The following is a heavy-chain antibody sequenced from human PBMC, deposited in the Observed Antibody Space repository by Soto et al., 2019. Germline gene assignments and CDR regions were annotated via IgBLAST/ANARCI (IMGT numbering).Heavy chain of an antibody. J-gene: IGHJ3*02. Sequence: QVQLQESGPGLVKPSQTLSLTCTVSGGSISSGDYYWSWIRQPPGKGLEWIGYIYYSGSTYYNPSLMSRVTISVDTSKNEFSLKLSSVTAADTAVYYCASTTTVTTLVWAFDIWGQGTMVTVSS. CDR2: IYYSGST. D-gene: IGHD4-17*01. CDR1: GGSISSGDYY. CDR3: ASTTTVTTLVWAFDI. V-gene: IGHV4-30-4*01.